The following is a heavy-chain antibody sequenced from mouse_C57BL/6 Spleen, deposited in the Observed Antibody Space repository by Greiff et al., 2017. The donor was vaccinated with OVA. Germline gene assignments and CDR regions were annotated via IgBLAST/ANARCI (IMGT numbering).Heavy chain of an antibody. D-gene: IGHD1-1*01. V-gene: IGHV5-16*01. CDR1: GFTFSDYY. J-gene: IGHJ1*03. CDR3: ARVFITGGYFDV. CDR2: INYDGSST. Sequence: EVQVVESEGGLVQPGSSMKLSCTASGFTFSDYYMAWVRPVPEKGLEWVANINYDGSSTYYLDSLKSRFIISRDNAKNILYLQMSSLKSEDTATYYCARVFITGGYFDVWGTGTTVTVSS.